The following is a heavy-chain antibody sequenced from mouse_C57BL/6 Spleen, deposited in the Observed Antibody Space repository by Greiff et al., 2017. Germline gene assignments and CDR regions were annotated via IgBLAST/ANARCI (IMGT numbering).Heavy chain of an antibody. J-gene: IGHJ2*01. CDR3: ASPGYGSSYWDLDY. CDR2: ISYDGSN. Sequence: VQLQQSGPGLVKPSQSLSLTCSVTGYSITSGYYWNWIRQLPGNKLEWMGYISYDGSNNYNPPFKNRIPITRDTSKNQFFLKLNSVTTEDTAPYEGASPGYGSSYWDLDYWGQGTTLTVSS. V-gene: IGHV3-6*01. CDR1: GYSITSGYY. D-gene: IGHD1-1*01.